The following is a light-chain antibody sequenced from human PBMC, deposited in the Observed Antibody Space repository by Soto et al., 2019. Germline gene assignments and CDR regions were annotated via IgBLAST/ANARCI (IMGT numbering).Light chain of an antibody. CDR2: DAS. V-gene: IGKV3-11*01. J-gene: IGKJ1*01. Sequence: EIVMTQSPVTLSVSPGERATLSCRASQSVSTSLAWYQHKPGQAPRLFIYDASKRAPGIPARFSGSGSGTDFTLTISSLEPEDFAVYYCQVRDVWPSFGQGTKVEIK. CDR1: QSVSTS. CDR3: QVRDVWPS.